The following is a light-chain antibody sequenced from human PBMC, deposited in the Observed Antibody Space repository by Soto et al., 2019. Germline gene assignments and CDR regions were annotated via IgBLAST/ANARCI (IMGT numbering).Light chain of an antibody. CDR3: HSYAGSRTHYV. J-gene: IGLJ1*01. CDR2: EVN. Sequence: QSALTQPASVSGSPGQSITISCTGTSSDVGSYNLVSWYQQHPGKAPKLIIYEVNKRPSGISGRFSGSKSDNTASLTISGLQAEDEADYYCHSYAGSRTHYVFGTGTKLTVL. V-gene: IGLV2-23*02. CDR1: SSDVGSYNL.